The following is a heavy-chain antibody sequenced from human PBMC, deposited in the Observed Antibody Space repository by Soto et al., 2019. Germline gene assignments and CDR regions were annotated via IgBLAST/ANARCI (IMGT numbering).Heavy chain of an antibody. V-gene: IGHV1-69*01. Sequence: QVQLVQSGAEVKKPGSSVKFSCTASGGTFSSYAISWVRQAPGQVLEWMGGIIPISGIANYAQKFQGRVTITADESTSTAYMELSSLRSEDTAVYYCARSQGSSTSLEIYYYYYYGMDVWGQGTTVTVSS. D-gene: IGHD2-2*01. CDR1: GGTFSSYA. J-gene: IGHJ6*02. CDR3: ARSQGSSTSLEIYYYYYYGMDV. CDR2: IIPISGIA.